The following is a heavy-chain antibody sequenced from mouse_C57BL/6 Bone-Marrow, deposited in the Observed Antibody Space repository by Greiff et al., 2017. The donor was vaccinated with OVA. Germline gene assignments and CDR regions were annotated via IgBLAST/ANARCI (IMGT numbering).Heavy chain of an antibody. Sequence: VQLQQSGPELVKPGASVKISCKASGYSFTGYYMHWVKQSHGNILDWIGYIYPYNGVSSYNQKFEGKATLTVDKSSSTAYMELRSLTSEDSAVYYCARGGRWGKDYAMDYWGQGTSVTVSS. CDR1: GYSFTGYY. CDR2: IYPYNGVS. V-gene: IGHV1-31*01. J-gene: IGHJ4*01. CDR3: ARGGRWGKDYAMDY. D-gene: IGHD2-3*01.